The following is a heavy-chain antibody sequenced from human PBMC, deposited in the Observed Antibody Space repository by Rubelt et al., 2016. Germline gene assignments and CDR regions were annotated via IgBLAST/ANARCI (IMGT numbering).Heavy chain of an antibody. D-gene: IGHD2-21*01. V-gene: IGHV1-18*04. CDR1: GYTFTRYY. CDR3: AIGVIAISDY. CDR2: ICAYNGTT. Sequence: QVQLPQSGAEVKKPGASVKASCTASGYTFTRYYLHWVRQAPGQGLEWMGWICAYNGTTNNAQRHQGRVTVTTDTSTSTAYMERKSLRTKCTAVFYCAIGVIAISDYWGQGTLVTVSS. J-gene: IGHJ4*02.